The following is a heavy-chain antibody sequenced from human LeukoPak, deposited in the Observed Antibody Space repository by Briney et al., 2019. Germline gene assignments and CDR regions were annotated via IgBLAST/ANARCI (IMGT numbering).Heavy chain of an antibody. CDR1: GFTFSSYA. CDR3: AKDRPDIVVVPAAIPFDY. D-gene: IGHD2-2*01. Sequence: GGSLRLSCAASGFTFSSYAMHWVRQAPGKGLEWVAFIRFDGSNKYYADSVKGRFTISRDNSKNMLYLQMNSLRAEDTAVYYCAKDRPDIVVVPAAIPFDYWGQGTLVTVSS. V-gene: IGHV3-30*02. J-gene: IGHJ4*02. CDR2: IRFDGSNK.